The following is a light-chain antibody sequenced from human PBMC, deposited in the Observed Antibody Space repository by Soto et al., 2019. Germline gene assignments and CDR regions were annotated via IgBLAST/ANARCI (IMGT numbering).Light chain of an antibody. Sequence: QSVLTQPASVSGSPGQSITISCTGTSNDVGGYNYVSGYQQHPGKAPKLIIYDVTDRPSGVSNRFSGSKSSNTASLTISGLQAEDEADYYCISYTSSNTHYVIIGGGTKLTVL. CDR3: ISYTSSNTHYVI. CDR1: SNDVGGYNY. V-gene: IGLV2-14*01. CDR2: DVT. J-gene: IGLJ2*01.